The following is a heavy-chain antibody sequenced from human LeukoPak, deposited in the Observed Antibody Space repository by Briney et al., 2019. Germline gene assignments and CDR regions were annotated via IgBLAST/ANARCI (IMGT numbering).Heavy chain of an antibody. CDR1: GGSISSYY. CDR2: IYYSGST. J-gene: IGHJ5*02. CDR3: ARQIVVVPAALYWFDP. V-gene: IGHV4-59*08. Sequence: SGTLSLTCTVSGGSISSYYWNWIRQPPGKGLEWIGYIYYSGSTNYNPSLKSRVTISVDTSKNQFSLKLSSVTAADTAVYYCARQIVVVPAALYWFDPWGQGTLVTVSS. D-gene: IGHD2-15*01.